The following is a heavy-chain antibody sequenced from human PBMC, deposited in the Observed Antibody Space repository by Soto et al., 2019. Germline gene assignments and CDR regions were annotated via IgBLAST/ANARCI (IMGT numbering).Heavy chain of an antibody. CDR3: ARERRAYSSSWYGANNWFDP. Sequence: QVQLQESGPGLVKPSETLSLTCTVSGGSVSSGSYYWSWIRQPPGKGLEWIGDIYYRGSTNYNPSIESRVTISVDTSKNKFSLKLSSVTAADTAVYYCARERRAYSSSWYGANNWFDPWGQGTLVTVSS. V-gene: IGHV4-61*01. CDR1: GGSVSSGSYY. CDR2: IYYRGST. D-gene: IGHD6-13*01. J-gene: IGHJ5*02.